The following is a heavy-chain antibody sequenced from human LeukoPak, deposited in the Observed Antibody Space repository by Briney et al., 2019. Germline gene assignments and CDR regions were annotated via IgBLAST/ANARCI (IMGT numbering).Heavy chain of an antibody. CDR3: ARRFSSRSDGNGYYYGHDAFDV. D-gene: IGHD3-22*01. CDR2: LYHSTNT. J-gene: IGHJ3*01. CDR1: GDPNSILQ. V-gene: IGHV4-59*08. Sequence: LPHPCSLSGDPNSILQWCYPRVPPGGAVVHTGNLYHSTNTNYNPSRQSRVTMSVDTSKSHFSLQLTSVSAADTAVYYCARRFSSRSDGNGYYYGHDAFDVWGQGTLVTVSS.